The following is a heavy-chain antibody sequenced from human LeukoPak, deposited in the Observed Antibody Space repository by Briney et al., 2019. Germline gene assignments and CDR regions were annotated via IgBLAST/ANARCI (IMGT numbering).Heavy chain of an antibody. V-gene: IGHV1-2*04. D-gene: IGHD4-17*01. Sequence: ASVKVSCKASGYTFTGYYMHWVRQAPGQGLEWMGWINPNSDGTNYAQKFQGWVTMTRDTSISTAYMELSRLRSDDTAVYYCARASTVTNSDFDYWGQGTLVTVSS. J-gene: IGHJ4*02. CDR1: GYTFTGYY. CDR3: ARASTVTNSDFDY. CDR2: INPNSDGT.